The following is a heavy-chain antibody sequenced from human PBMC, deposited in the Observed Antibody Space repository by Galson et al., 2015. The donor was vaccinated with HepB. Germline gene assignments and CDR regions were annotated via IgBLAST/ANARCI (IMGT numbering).Heavy chain of an antibody. V-gene: IGHV1-3*01. D-gene: IGHD1-1*01. CDR3: AREDLGGNWNDVVDAFDI. CDR2: INAGNGNT. Sequence: SVKVSCKASGYTFTSYAMHWVRQAPGQRLEWMGWINAGNGNTKYSQKFQGRVTITRDTSASTAYMELSSLRSEDTAVYYCAREDLGGNWNDVVDAFDIWGQGTMVTVSS. J-gene: IGHJ3*02. CDR1: GYTFTSYA.